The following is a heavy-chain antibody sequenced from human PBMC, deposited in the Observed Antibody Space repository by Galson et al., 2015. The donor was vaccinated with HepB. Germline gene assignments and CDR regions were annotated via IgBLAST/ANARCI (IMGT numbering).Heavy chain of an antibody. CDR2: VSHDGSNK. CDR3: ARRSLYYDSRGYYYETRILGELAY. D-gene: IGHD3-22*01. J-gene: IGHJ4*02. CDR1: GFIFSRNP. V-gene: IGHV3-30*04. Sequence: SLRLSCAASGFIFSRNPLHWVRQAPGKGLEWVAAVSHDGSNKYYGDSVKGRFTVSRDNAKNTMFLQMNSLRPEDTAVYYCARRSLYYDSRGYYYETRILGELAYCGQGILVTVSS.